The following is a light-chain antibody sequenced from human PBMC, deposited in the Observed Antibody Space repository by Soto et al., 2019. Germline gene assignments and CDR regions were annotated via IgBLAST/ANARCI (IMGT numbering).Light chain of an antibody. CDR3: FSHAGGDTYV. CDR1: SSDVGSGNV. Sequence: QSVLTQPASVSGSPGQAITISCTGTSSDVGSGNVVSWYQHYPGKAPQLMIYEGFNRPSGVSSRFSGSRSGNTASLTISGLQAEDEADYYCFSHAGGDTYVFGTGTKLTVL. V-gene: IGLV2-23*01. J-gene: IGLJ1*01. CDR2: EGF.